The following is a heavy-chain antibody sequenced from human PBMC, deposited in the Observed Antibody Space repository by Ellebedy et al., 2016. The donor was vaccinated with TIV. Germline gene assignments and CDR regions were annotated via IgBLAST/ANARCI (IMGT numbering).Heavy chain of an antibody. CDR3: ARDPGAYYYDSRPPLALGY. CDR1: GGSISSSSYY. Sequence: SETLSLTXTVSGGSISSSSYYWGWIRQPPGKGLEWIGSIYYSGSTYYNPSLKSRVTISVDTSKNQFSLKLSSVTAADTAVYYCARDPGAYYYDSRPPLALGYWGQGTLVTVSS. V-gene: IGHV4-39*07. J-gene: IGHJ4*02. CDR2: IYYSGST. D-gene: IGHD3-22*01.